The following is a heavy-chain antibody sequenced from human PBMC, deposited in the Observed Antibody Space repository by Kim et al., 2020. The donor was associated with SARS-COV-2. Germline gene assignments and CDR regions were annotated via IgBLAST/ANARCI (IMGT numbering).Heavy chain of an antibody. D-gene: IGHD6-6*01. Sequence: SLRLSCAASGFTFDAYAMHWVRQAPGKGLEWVSGISWNSGSIGYADPVKGRFTISRDNAKNSLYLQMNSLRAGDTALYYCAKDIRVYSSSTSWLKKAAGNYYYYYAMDVWGQGTTVTVSS. CDR2: ISWNSGSI. CDR1: GFTFDAYA. J-gene: IGHJ6*02. V-gene: IGHV3-9*01. CDR3: AKDIRVYSSSTSWLKKAAGNYYYYYAMDV.